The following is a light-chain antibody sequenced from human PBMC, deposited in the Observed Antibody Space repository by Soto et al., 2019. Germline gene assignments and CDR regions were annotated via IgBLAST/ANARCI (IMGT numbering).Light chain of an antibody. CDR1: SSDVGGYNY. CDR2: EVS. Sequence: QSALTQPPSASGSPGQSVTISCTGTSSDVGGYNYVSWYQQHPGKAPKLMIYEVSKRPSGVPDRFSGSKSGNTASLTVSGPQAEDEADYYCSSYAGSNRDVFGTGTKVTVL. J-gene: IGLJ1*01. CDR3: SSYAGSNRDV. V-gene: IGLV2-8*01.